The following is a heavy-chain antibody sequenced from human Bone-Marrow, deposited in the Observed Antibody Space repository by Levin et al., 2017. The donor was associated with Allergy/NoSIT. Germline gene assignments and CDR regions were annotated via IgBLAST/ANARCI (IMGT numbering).Heavy chain of an antibody. V-gene: IGHV3-7*01. CDR1: GFTFSSYW. Sequence: GGSLRLSCVASGFTFSSYWMSWVRQVPGKGLEWVANIKQDGSEKYHVDSVKGRFTISRDNAKRSLHLQMNRLRVEDTAVYYCVEPDAMDVWGQGTTVTVSS. J-gene: IGHJ6*02. D-gene: IGHD1-14*01. CDR3: VEPDAMDV. CDR2: IKQDGSEK.